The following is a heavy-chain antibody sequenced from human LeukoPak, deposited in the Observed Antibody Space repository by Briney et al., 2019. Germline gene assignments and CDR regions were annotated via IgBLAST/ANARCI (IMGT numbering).Heavy chain of an antibody. CDR1: GFTFSDYY. CDR3: ARDFSDVRGNIFDS. V-gene: IGHV3-11*04. J-gene: IGHJ4*02. CDR2: SSTIGIIT. D-gene: IGHD3-10*02. Sequence: GGSLRLSCAASGFTFSDYYMSWIRQAPGKGLQWLAYSSTIGIITYYAGSVKCRFTISRDNAKNSVYLQMNSLRAEDTAVYYCARDFSDVRGNIFDSWGQGTLVTVSS.